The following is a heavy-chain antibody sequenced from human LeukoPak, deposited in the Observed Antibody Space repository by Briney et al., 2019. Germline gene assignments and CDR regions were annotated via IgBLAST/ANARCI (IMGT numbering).Heavy chain of an antibody. D-gene: IGHD3-3*01. CDR1: GFTFSNAW. Sequence: KPGGSLRLSCAASGFTFSNAWMSWVRQAPGKGLEWVGRIKSKTDGGTTDYAAPVKGRFTISRDDSKNTLYLQMNRLKTEDTAVYYCTTEVPYDFWSGYPSYNWFDPWGQGTLVTVSS. CDR3: TTEVPYDFWSGYPSYNWFDP. V-gene: IGHV3-15*01. CDR2: IKSKTDGGTT. J-gene: IGHJ5*02.